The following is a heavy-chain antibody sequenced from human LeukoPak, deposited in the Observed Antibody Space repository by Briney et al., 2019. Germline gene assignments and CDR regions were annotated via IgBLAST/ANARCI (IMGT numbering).Heavy chain of an antibody. J-gene: IGHJ6*02. D-gene: IGHD3-10*01. CDR2: ISSSGSTI. Sequence: GGSLRLTCAASGFPFSQGWMSWVRQAPGKGLEWVSYISSSGSTIYYADSVKGRFTISRDNAKNSLYLQMNSLRAEDTAVYYCARDIKDGSGIEYGMDVWGQGTTVTVSS. CDR3: ARDIKDGSGIEYGMDV. CDR1: GFPFSQGW. V-gene: IGHV3-11*04.